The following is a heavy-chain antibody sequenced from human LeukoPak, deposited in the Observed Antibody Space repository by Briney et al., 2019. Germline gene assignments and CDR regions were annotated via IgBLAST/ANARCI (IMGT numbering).Heavy chain of an antibody. CDR2: ITGSGGDT. D-gene: IGHD3-10*01. V-gene: IGHV3-23*01. J-gene: IGHJ4*02. Sequence: GGSLRLSCAASGFTFSSYAKRWVRQAPGMGLEWVSAITGSGGDTWHADSVAGRFTISRDNSKNTLYLQMNGLRADDTAVYYCAKGSGSSRPYYFDYWGQGTLVTVSS. CDR1: GFTFSSYA. CDR3: AKGSGSSRPYYFDY.